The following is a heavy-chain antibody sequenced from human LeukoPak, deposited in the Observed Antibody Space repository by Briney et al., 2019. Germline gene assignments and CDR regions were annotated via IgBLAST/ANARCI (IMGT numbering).Heavy chain of an antibody. CDR2: INHSGST. Sequence: SETLSLTCAVYGGSFSGYYWSWIRQPPGKGLEWIGEINHSGSTNYNPSLKSRVTISVDTSKNQFSLKLSSVTAADTAVYYCARAGRPVTNWFDPWGQGTLVTVSS. CDR3: ARAGRPVTNWFDP. D-gene: IGHD4-17*01. CDR1: GGSFSGYY. V-gene: IGHV4-34*01. J-gene: IGHJ5*02.